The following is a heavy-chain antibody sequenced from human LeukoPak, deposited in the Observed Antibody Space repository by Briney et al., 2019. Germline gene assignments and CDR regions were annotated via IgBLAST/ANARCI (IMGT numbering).Heavy chain of an antibody. CDR1: GGSISSSSYY. D-gene: IGHD6-13*01. J-gene: IGHJ3*02. CDR3: ARDGKYSSSWYVTVRPFDI. Sequence: SETLSLTCTVSGGSISSSSYYWGWIRQPPGKGLEWIGSIYYSGSTYYNPSLKSRVTISVDTSKNQFSLKLSSVTAADTAVYYCARDGKYSSSWYVTVRPFDIWGQGTMVTVSS. V-gene: IGHV4-39*07. CDR2: IYYSGST.